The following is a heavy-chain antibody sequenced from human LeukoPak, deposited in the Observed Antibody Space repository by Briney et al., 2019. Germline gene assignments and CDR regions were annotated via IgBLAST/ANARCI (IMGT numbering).Heavy chain of an antibody. Sequence: GGSLRLSCAASGFIFKNYAMNWVRQAPGKGLEWVSAITSSGGSTYYADSVKGRFTISRDNSKNTLSLQMNSLRAEDTAIYYCARASFGVIVGPDYWGQGTLVTVSS. CDR3: ARASFGVIVGPDY. CDR2: ITSSGGST. V-gene: IGHV3-23*01. D-gene: IGHD3-3*01. J-gene: IGHJ4*02. CDR1: GFIFKNYA.